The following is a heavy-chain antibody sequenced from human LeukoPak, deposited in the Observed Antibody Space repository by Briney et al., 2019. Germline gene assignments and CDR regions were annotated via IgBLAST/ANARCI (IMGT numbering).Heavy chain of an antibody. D-gene: IGHD3-22*01. Sequence: ASVTVSFKVSGYTLTELSMHWVRQAPGKGLEWMGGFDPEDGETIYAQKFQGRVTMTEDTSTDTAYMELSSLRSEDTAVYYCATDTSSGYYPPGAFDIWGQGTMVTVSS. CDR1: GYTLTELS. CDR2: FDPEDGET. J-gene: IGHJ3*02. CDR3: ATDTSSGYYPPGAFDI. V-gene: IGHV1-24*01.